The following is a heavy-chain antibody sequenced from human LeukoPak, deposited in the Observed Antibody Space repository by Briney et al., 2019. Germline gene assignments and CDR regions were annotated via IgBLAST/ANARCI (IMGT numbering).Heavy chain of an antibody. CDR2: IYYTGTA. J-gene: IGHJ4*02. CDR3: ARTLNWNFYYFDY. V-gene: IGHV4-39*07. CDR1: GASISSRTYY. D-gene: IGHD1-7*01. Sequence: SETLSLTCSVSGASISSRTYYWAWIRQPPGKGLEWIGSIYYTGTAYYSPSLKSRVTISIDTSKNQFSLKLSSVTAADTAVYYCARTLNWNFYYFDYWGQGTLVTVSS.